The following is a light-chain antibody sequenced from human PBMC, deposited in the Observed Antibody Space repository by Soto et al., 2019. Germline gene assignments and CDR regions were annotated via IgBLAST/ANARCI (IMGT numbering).Light chain of an antibody. Sequence: QSALTQPRSVSGSPGQSVTISCTGTNSDGGTFYFVSWYQQYPDKGPKLIIYDVTERPSGVPDRFSGSKSGNTASLTISGLQAEDEADYYCCSYAGSYTYVFGSGTKLTVL. J-gene: IGLJ1*01. CDR3: CSYAGSYTYV. CDR2: DVT. V-gene: IGLV2-11*01. CDR1: NSDGGTFYF.